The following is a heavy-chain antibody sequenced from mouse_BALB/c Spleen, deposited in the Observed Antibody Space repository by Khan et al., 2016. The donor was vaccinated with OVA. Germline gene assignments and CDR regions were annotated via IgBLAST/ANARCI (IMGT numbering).Heavy chain of an antibody. D-gene: IGHD1-1*01. CDR2: IFPGSGTP. V-gene: IGHV1-77*01. CDR1: GYTFTDYI. Sequence: QVQLQQSVPELVNPGASLKVSCKASGYTFTDYIIGWVKQSTRQGLEWIGDIFPGSGTPYYNEKFTDKATLTADKSSNTAYMQLSSLTSEDSAVYFCARGGYSVFAYWGQGTLVTVSA. J-gene: IGHJ3*01. CDR3: ARGGYSVFAY.